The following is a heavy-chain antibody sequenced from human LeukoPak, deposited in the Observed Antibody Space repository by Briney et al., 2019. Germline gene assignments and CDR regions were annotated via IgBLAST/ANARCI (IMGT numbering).Heavy chain of an antibody. J-gene: IGHJ3*01. CDR2: IWYDGSNK. CDR1: GFTFSNYG. V-gene: IGHV3-33*01. CDR3: ARVKGITTAGTGFAFDL. Sequence: GGSLRLSCVASGFTFSNYGFHWVRQAPGKGLEWVAVIWYDGSNKYYGDSVKGRFTVSRDNSKNTLYLQMNSLGAEDTALYYCARVKGITTAGTGFAFDLWGPGTMVTVSS. D-gene: IGHD6-13*01.